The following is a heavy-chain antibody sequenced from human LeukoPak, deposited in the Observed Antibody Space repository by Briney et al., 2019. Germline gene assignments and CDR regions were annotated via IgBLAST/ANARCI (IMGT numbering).Heavy chain of an antibody. CDR2: INPSGGST. D-gene: IGHD2-2*01. J-gene: IGHJ5*02. CDR1: GYTFTSYY. CDR3: ARGPQYCSSTSCYLPVNWFDP. V-gene: IGHV1-46*01. Sequence: ASVKVSCKASGYTFTSYYMHWVRQAPGQGLEWMGIINPSGGSTSYAQKFQGRVTMTRDTSTSTVYMELSSLRSEDTAVYYCARGPQYCSSTSCYLPVNWFDPWGQGTLVTVSS.